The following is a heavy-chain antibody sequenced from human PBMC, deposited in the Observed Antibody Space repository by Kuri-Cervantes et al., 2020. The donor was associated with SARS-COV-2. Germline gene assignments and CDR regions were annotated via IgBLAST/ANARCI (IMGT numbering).Heavy chain of an antibody. D-gene: IGHD2-2*01. CDR3: ARDGDIVVVPLESYYYYYMDV. CDR1: GFTVSSYA. J-gene: IGHJ6*03. Sequence: LSLTCAASGFTVSSYAMHWVRQAPGKGLEWVALISYDGSNKYYADSVKGRFTISRDNSKNTLYLQMNSLRAEDTAVYYCARDGDIVVVPLESYYYYYMDVWGKGTTVTVSS. CDR2: ISYDGSNK. V-gene: IGHV3-30*04.